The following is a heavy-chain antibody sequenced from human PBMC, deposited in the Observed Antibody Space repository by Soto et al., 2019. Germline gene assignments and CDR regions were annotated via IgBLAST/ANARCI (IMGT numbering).Heavy chain of an antibody. D-gene: IGHD2-15*01. CDR1: GYTFTSYD. CDR3: ARVGGCSGGSCYYDFDY. J-gene: IGHJ4*02. V-gene: IGHV1-2*04. Sequence: ASVKVSCKASGYTFTSYDINWVRQAPGQGLEWMGWINPNSGGTNYAQKFQGWVTMTRDTSISTAYMELSRLRSDDTAVYYCARVGGCSGGSCYYDFDYWGQGTLVTVSS. CDR2: INPNSGGT.